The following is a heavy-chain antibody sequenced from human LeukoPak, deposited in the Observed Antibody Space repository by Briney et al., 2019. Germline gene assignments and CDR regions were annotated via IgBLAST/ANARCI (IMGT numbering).Heavy chain of an antibody. J-gene: IGHJ4*02. D-gene: IGHD1-26*01. CDR2: IYPSGST. CDR3: ARVDNIVGATTFDY. CDR1: GGSISSGSYY. Sequence: PSQTLSLTCTVSGGSISSGSYYWNWIRQPAGKGLEWIGRIYPSGSTNYNPSLKSRVTISIDTSKNLFSLKLSSVTAADTAVYYSARVDNIVGATTFDYWGQGTLVTVST. V-gene: IGHV4-61*02.